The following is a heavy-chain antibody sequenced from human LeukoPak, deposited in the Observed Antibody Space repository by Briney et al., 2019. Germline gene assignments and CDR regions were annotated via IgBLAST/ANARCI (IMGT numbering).Heavy chain of an antibody. D-gene: IGHD3-3*01. V-gene: IGHV1-24*01. J-gene: IGHJ5*02. CDR3: ARAPIIFLEWLSPPDWFDP. Sequence: ASVKVSCKVSGYTLTELSMHWVRQAPGKGLEWMGGFDPEDGETIYAQKFQGRVTMTEDTSTDTAYMELSSLRSEDTAVYYCARAPIIFLEWLSPPDWFDPWGQGTLVTVSS. CDR2: FDPEDGET. CDR1: GYTLTELS.